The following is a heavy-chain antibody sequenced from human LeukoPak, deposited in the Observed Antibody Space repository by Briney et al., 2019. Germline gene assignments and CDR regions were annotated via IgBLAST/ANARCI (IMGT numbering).Heavy chain of an antibody. V-gene: IGHV4-38-2*02. D-gene: IGHD4-17*01. Sequence: SETQSLTCTVSGYSISSGYYWGWMRQPPGKGLEWIGSIYHSGSTYYNPSLKRRVSISVETSKNQISLNISSVTAADTAVYYCARDGPYGDERYYYDYYMDVWGKGTTVTVSS. CDR2: IYHSGST. J-gene: IGHJ6*03. CDR3: ARDGPYGDERYYYDYYMDV. CDR1: GYSISSGYY.